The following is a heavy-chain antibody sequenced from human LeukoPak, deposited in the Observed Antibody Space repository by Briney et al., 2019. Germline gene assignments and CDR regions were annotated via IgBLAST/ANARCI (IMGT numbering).Heavy chain of an antibody. Sequence: SETLSLTCTVSGGSISSSSYYWGWIRQPPGKGLEWIGSIYYSGSTYYNPSLKSRVTISVDTSKNQFSLKLSSVTAADTAAYYCASAERSLINWFDPWGQGTLVTVSS. CDR3: ASAERSLINWFDP. CDR1: GGSISSSSYY. V-gene: IGHV4-39*01. D-gene: IGHD2-8*01. J-gene: IGHJ5*02. CDR2: IYYSGST.